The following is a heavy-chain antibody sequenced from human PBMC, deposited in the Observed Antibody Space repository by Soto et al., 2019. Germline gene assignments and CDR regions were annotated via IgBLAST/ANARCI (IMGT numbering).Heavy chain of an antibody. CDR3: ARYAGNQPYGDYDWYFDL. V-gene: IGHV1-69*02. CDR1: GGTFSSYT. Sequence: QVQLVQSGAEVKKPGSSVKVSCKASGGTFSSYTISWVRQAPGQGLEWMGRIIPILGIANYAQKFQGRVTITADKSTSTAYMELSSLRSEDTAVYYCARYAGNQPYGDYDWYFDLWGRGTLVTVSS. J-gene: IGHJ2*01. CDR2: IIPILGIA. D-gene: IGHD4-17*01.